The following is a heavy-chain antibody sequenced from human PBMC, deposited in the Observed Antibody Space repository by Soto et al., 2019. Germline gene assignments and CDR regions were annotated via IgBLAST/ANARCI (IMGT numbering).Heavy chain of an antibody. V-gene: IGHV1-46*01. CDR2: INPGDGST. Sequence: QVQLVQSGAEVKKPGAPVKVSCKASGYTFTAYYMHWVRQAPGQGLEWMGIINPGDGSTRYQQKFQGRVTMTRDPSTSTVHMELSSLRSEDTAVYYCARDVGGPQRLIAEYLQHWGQGTLVTVSS. CDR3: ARDVGGPQRLIAEYLQH. D-gene: IGHD3-16*01. J-gene: IGHJ1*01. CDR1: GYTFTAYY.